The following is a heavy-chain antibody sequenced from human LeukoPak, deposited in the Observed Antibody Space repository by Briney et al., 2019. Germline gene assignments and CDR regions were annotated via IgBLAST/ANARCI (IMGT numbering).Heavy chain of an antibody. D-gene: IGHD4-17*01. CDR2: IKQDGSEK. CDR1: GFTFSSYW. Sequence: GGSLRLSCAASGFTFSSYWMSWVRQAPGKGLEWVANIKQDGSEKYYVDSVKGRFTISRDNAKNSLYLQMNSLRAEDTAVYYCVWWEHDYGDYLGYYGMDVWGQGTTVTVSS. V-gene: IGHV3-7*01. J-gene: IGHJ6*02. CDR3: VWWEHDYGDYLGYYGMDV.